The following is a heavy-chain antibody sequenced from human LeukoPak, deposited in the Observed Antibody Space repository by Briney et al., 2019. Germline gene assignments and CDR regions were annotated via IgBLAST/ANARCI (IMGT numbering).Heavy chain of an antibody. CDR3: ARHRDSESYPLDH. Sequence: SQTLSLTCTVSGGSISSGGYYWSWIRQHPGKGLEWIGYIYYSGSTYYNPSLKSRVTISVDTSKNQFSLKLSSVTAADTAVYYCARHRDSESYPLDHWGQGILVTVSS. V-gene: IGHV4-31*03. D-gene: IGHD3-10*01. CDR1: GGSISSGGYY. CDR2: IYYSGST. J-gene: IGHJ4*02.